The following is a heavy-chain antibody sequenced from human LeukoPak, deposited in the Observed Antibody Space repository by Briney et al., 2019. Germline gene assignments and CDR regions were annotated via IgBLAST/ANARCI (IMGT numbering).Heavy chain of an antibody. CDR3: ARLGDVRRAAFWKNFDY. CDR2: IYYSGST. J-gene: IGHJ4*02. Sequence: PSETLSLTCTVSGGSISSSSYYWGWIRQPPGKGLEWIGSIYYSGSTYYNPSFKSRVTISVDTSKNQFSLELSSVTAADTAVYYCARLGDVRRAAFWKNFDYWGQGTLVTVSS. CDR1: GGSISSSSYY. D-gene: IGHD3-10*02. V-gene: IGHV4-39*01.